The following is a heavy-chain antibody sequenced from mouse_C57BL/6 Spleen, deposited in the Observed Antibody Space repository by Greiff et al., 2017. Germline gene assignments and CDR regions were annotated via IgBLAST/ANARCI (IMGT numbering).Heavy chain of an antibody. J-gene: IGHJ3*01. CDR3: ARDYDGSAWYAD. Sequence: VQLQQPGAELVKPGASVKLSCKASGYTFTSYWMHWVKQRPGQGLEWIGMIHPNSGSTNYNEKFKSKATLTVDKSSSTAYMQLSRLTSEDSAVYYCARDYDGSAWYADWGKGTLVTVAA. CDR1: GYTFTSYW. V-gene: IGHV1-64*01. D-gene: IGHD2-3*01. CDR2: IHPNSGST.